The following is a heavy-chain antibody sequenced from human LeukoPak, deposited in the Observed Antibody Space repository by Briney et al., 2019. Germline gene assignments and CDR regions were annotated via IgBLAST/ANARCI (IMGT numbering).Heavy chain of an antibody. D-gene: IGHD2-2*01. J-gene: IGHJ5*02. CDR3: ARDSVRGSTSLLNWFDP. V-gene: IGHV3-64*01. Sequence: GGSLRLSCAASGFTFSSYAMHWVCQAPGKGLEYVSAISSNGGTTYYANSVKGRFTISRDNSKDTLYLQMGSLGAEDMAVYYCARDSVRGSTSLLNWFDPWGQGTLVTVSS. CDR2: ISSNGGTT. CDR1: GFTFSSYA.